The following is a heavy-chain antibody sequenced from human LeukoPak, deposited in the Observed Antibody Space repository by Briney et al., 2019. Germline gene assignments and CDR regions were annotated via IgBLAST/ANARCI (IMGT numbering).Heavy chain of an antibody. CDR3: AKDGDIVVVPAMDV. Sequence: PGGSLRLSCAASEFTFSSYAMSWVRQAPGKGLEWVSAISGSGGSTYYADSVKGRFTISRDNSKNTLYLQMNSLRAEDTAVYYCAKDGDIVVVPAMDVWGQGTTVTVSS. CDR2: ISGSGGST. D-gene: IGHD2-2*01. V-gene: IGHV3-23*01. CDR1: EFTFSSYA. J-gene: IGHJ6*02.